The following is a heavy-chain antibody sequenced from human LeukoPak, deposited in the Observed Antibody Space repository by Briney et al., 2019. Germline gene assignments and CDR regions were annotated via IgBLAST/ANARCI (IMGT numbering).Heavy chain of an antibody. D-gene: IGHD6-19*01. CDR1: GYTFTGYY. V-gene: IGHV1-2*02. J-gene: IGHJ4*02. CDR3: ARATIAVAAPDY. Sequence: ASVKVSCKASGYTFTGYYMHWVRQAPGQGLEWMGWINPNSGGTNYAQKLQGRVTMTTDTSTSTPYMELRSLRSDDTAVYYCARATIAVAAPDYWGQGTLVTVSS. CDR2: INPNSGGT.